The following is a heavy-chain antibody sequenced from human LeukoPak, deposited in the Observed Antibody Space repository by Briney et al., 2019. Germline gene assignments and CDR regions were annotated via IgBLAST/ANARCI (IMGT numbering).Heavy chain of an antibody. CDR3: ARGGDY. CDR1: GFTFDNYA. Sequence: PGGSLRLSCVVSGFTFDNYAMNWVRQVPGKGLEWVAHSSKSATTIDYADSVKGRFTISRDNAKNSLDLQMNSLRAEDTAVYYCARGGDYWGQGTLVTVSS. V-gene: IGHV3-48*03. CDR2: SSKSATTI. J-gene: IGHJ4*02.